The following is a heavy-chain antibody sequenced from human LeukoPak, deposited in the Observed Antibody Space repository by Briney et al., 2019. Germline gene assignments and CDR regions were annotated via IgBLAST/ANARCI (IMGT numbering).Heavy chain of an antibody. V-gene: IGHV3-74*01. CDR1: GFTFSSYW. J-gene: IGHJ6*03. CDR3: ARESIAAAGTKGYFYYMDV. D-gene: IGHD6-13*01. Sequence: GSLRLSCAASGFTFSSYWMHWVRQAPGKGLVWVSRINSDGSSTYYADSVKGRFTISRDNSKNTLYFQMNTLRAEDTAVYYCARESIAAAGTKGYFYYMDVWGKGTTVTISS. CDR2: INSDGSST.